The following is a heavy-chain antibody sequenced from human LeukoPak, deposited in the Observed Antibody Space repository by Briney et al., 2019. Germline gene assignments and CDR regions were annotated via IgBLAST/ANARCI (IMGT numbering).Heavy chain of an antibody. Sequence: SETLSLTCAVYGGSFRGYYWSWIRQPPGKGLEWIGEISHSGSTNHNPSLKSRVTISEDTSKSQFSLKLSAVTAADTALYYCARGGIATPGVGGYFHYWGQGIFVTVSS. CDR2: ISHSGST. CDR3: ARGGIATPGVGGYFHY. J-gene: IGHJ4*02. D-gene: IGHD6-13*01. CDR1: GGSFRGYY. V-gene: IGHV4-34*01.